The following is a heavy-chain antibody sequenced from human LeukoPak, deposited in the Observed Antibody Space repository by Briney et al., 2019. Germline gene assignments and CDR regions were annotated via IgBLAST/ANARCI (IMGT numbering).Heavy chain of an antibody. J-gene: IGHJ1*01. V-gene: IGHV2-5*02. CDR3: AHTETVTTSEYFQH. Sequence: SGPTLVKPTQTLTLTCTFSGFSLSTSGVGVGWIRQPPGKALEWLALIYWDDDRRYSPSLKSRLTITKGTSKNQVVLTMTNMDPVDTATYYCAHTETVTTSEYFQHWGQGTLVTVSS. CDR2: IYWDDDR. CDR1: GFSLSTSGVG. D-gene: IGHD4-17*01.